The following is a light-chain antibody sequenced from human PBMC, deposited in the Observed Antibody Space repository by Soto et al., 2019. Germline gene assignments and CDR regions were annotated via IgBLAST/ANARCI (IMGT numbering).Light chain of an antibody. CDR3: QQFYYYPWT. CDR2: DAY. V-gene: IGKV1-5*01. J-gene: IGKJ1*01. CDR1: QTISSW. Sequence: DIQMTQSPSTLSASGKDRDTITYRASQTISSWLAWYQQKPGKAHKLLISDAYTLESGVPSRFSGSGSGTEFTLIISSLQPDDFATYYCQQFYYYPWTVGQGTKVDIK.